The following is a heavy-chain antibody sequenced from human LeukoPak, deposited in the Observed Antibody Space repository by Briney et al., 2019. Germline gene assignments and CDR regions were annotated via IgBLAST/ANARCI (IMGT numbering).Heavy chain of an antibody. J-gene: IGHJ4*02. V-gene: IGHV1-69*01. D-gene: IGHD3-3*01. CDR1: GGTFSSYA. CDR2: IIPIFGTA. Sequence: SVKVSCKASGGTFSSYAISWVRQAPGQGLEWMGGIIPIFGTANYAQKFQGRVTITADESTSTAYMELSSLRSEDTAVYYCAVLLRFLEWSPVDYWGQGTLVTVSS. CDR3: AVLLRFLEWSPVDY.